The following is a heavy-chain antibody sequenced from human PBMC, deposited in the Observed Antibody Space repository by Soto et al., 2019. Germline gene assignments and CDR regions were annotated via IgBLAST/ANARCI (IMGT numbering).Heavy chain of an antibody. CDR1: GGTFSSYA. CDR3: ARDVGDHYDSSGYPRDDAFXI. V-gene: IGHV1-69*13. J-gene: IGHJ3*02. CDR2: IIPIFGTA. Sequence: SVKVSCKASGGTFSSYAISWVRQAPGQGLEWMGGIIPIFGTANYAQKFQGRVTITADESTSTAYMELSSLRSEDTAVYYCARDVGDHYDSSGYPRDDAFXIWGQGTMVTVSS. D-gene: IGHD3-22*01.